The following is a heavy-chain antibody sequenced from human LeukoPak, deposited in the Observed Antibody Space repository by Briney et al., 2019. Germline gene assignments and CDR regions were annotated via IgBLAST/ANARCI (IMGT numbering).Heavy chain of an antibody. CDR2: IYTSETT. D-gene: IGHD4-17*01. Sequence: SETLSLTCTVSGGSISTYFWSWIRQPAGKGLEWIGRIYTSETTNYNPSLKSRVSMSVDTSKNQFSLNLSSVTAADTAVYYCARGYGDFPFDYWGQGTLVTVSS. CDR3: ARGYGDFPFDY. J-gene: IGHJ4*02. V-gene: IGHV4-4*07. CDR1: GGSISTYF.